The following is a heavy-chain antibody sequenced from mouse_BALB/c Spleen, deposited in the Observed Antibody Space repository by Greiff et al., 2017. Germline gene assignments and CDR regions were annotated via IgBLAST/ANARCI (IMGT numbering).Heavy chain of an antibody. CDR2: ILPGSGST. CDR3: ARTPYYGYAMDY. V-gene: IGHV1-9*01. Sequence: VQLQQSGAELMKPGASVKISCKATGYTFSSYWIEWVKQRPGHGLEWIGEILPGSGSTNYNEKFKGKATFTADTSSNTAYMQLSSLTSEDSAVYYCARTPYYGYAMDYWGQGTSVTVSS. J-gene: IGHJ4*01. CDR1: GYTFSSYW. D-gene: IGHD1-1*01.